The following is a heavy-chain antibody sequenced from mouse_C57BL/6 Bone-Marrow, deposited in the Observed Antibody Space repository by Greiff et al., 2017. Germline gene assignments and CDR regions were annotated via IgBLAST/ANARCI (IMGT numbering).Heavy chain of an antibody. CDR1: GFTFSSYG. CDR2: ISSGGSYT. D-gene: IGHD1-1*01. CDR3: ARQDYGSSYVPHYYAMDY. J-gene: IGHJ4*01. Sequence: EVHLVESGGDLVKPGGSLKLSCADPGFTFSSYGMSWVRQTPDKRLEWVATISSGGSYTYYPDSVKGRFTISRDNAKNTLYLQMSSRKSEDTAMYYCARQDYGSSYVPHYYAMDYWGQGTSVTVSS. V-gene: IGHV5-6*01.